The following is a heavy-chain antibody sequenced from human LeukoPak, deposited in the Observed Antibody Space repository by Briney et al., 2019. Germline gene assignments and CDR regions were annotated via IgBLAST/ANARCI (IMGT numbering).Heavy chain of an antibody. CDR2: IRYDGSNK. CDR1: GFTFSSCG. CDR3: AKILAAIRSRLGSDASDI. J-gene: IGHJ3*02. Sequence: GGSLRLSCAASGFTFSSCGMHWVRQAPGKGLEWVAFIRYDGSNKYYADSVKGRFTISRDNSKNTLYLQMNSLRAEDTAVYYCAKILAAIRSRLGSDASDIWGQGTMVTVSS. D-gene: IGHD2-15*01. V-gene: IGHV3-30*02.